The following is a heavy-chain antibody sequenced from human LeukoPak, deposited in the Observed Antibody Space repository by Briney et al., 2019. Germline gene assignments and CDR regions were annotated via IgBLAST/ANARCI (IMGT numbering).Heavy chain of an antibody. J-gene: IGHJ4*02. CDR1: GFTFSSCA. D-gene: IGHD6-6*01. CDR2: ICGSGGST. CDR3: AKGTYRSWPRDY. Sequence: GGSLRLSCAASGFTFSSCAMSWVRQAPGKGLEWVSAICGSGGSTYYAGSVKGRFTISRDNSKSTLSLQMNSLRAADTAVYYCAKGTYRSWPRDYWGRGTLVTVSS. V-gene: IGHV3-23*01.